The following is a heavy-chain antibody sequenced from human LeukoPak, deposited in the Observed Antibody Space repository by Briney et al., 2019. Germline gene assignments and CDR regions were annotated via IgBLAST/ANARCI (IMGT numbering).Heavy chain of an antibody. CDR3: AIWFGELSRIALDY. CDR2: IYYSGST. CDR1: GGSISSGGYY. V-gene: IGHV4-31*03. D-gene: IGHD3-10*01. Sequence: PSETLSLTCTVSGGSISSGGYYWSWIRQHPEKGLEWIGYIYYSGSTYYNPSLKSRVTISVDTSKNQFSLKLSSVTAADTAVYYCAIWFGELSRIALDYWGQGTLVTVSS. J-gene: IGHJ4*02.